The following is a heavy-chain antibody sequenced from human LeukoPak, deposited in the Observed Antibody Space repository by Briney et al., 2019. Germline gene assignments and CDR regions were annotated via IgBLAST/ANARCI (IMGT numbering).Heavy chain of an antibody. CDR3: AKDSVYGGWGNAFDI. D-gene: IGHD3-16*01. V-gene: IGHV3-7*01. CDR2: IKEDGTEK. Sequence: GGSLRLSCAGSGFTFSDFWMTWVRQTPGKGLEWVANIKEDGTEKNLVDSVKGRFTISRDNTKNTLCLQMNSLRVEDAAVYYCAKDSVYGGWGNAFDIWGQGTMVTVSS. CDR1: GFTFSDFW. J-gene: IGHJ3*02.